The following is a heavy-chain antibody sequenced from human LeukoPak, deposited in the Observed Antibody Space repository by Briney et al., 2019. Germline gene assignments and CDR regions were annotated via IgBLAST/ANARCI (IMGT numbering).Heavy chain of an antibody. CDR3: VRTDCTGGSCYPNFDY. CDR2: ISYDGGNK. J-gene: IGHJ4*02. D-gene: IGHD2-15*01. Sequence: PGGSLRLSCAASGFTSSNYAMHWVRQAPGKGLEWVAVISYDGGNKYYADSVKGRFTISRDNSKNTLYLQMNSLRPEDTAVYYCVRTDCTGGSCYPNFDYWGQGTLVTVSS. CDR1: GFTSSNYA. V-gene: IGHV3-30*01.